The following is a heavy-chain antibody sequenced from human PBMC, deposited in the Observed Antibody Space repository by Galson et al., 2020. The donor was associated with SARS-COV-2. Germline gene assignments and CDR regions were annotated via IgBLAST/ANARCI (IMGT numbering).Heavy chain of an antibody. D-gene: IGHD5-12*01. CDR1: GYTFTGYY. J-gene: IGHJ6*02. Sequence: ASVKVSCKASGYTFTGYYMHWVRQAPGQGLEWMGWINPNSGGTNYAQKFQGWVTMTRDTSISTAYMELSRLRSDDTAVYYCARGAISGYIRDVYGMDVWGQGTTVTVSS. V-gene: IGHV1-2*04. CDR2: INPNSGGT. CDR3: ARGAISGYIRDVYGMDV.